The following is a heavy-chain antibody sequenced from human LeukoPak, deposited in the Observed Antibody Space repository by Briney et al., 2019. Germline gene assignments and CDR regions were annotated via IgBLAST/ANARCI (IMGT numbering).Heavy chain of an antibody. CDR3: ALAKYCSSASCYPLGVY. Sequence: SLKVSCKASGGTFTSYAISWVRQAPGQGLEWMGGIIPIFGTANYAQKFQGRVTITADKSTSTAYMELSSLRSEDTAVYYCALAKYCSSASCYPLGVYWGQGTLVTVSS. CDR1: GGTFTSYA. V-gene: IGHV1-69*06. J-gene: IGHJ4*02. CDR2: IIPIFGTA. D-gene: IGHD2-2*01.